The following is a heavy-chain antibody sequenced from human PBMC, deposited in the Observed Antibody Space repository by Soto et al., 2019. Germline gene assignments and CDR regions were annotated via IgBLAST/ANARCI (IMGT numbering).Heavy chain of an antibody. CDR1: GYTFTAYH. CDR3: ARAPYSRTSFHFDF. V-gene: IGHV1-46*01. Sequence: SVKVSCKASGYTFTAYHMHWVRQAPGQGLEWVGIINPSLGTANYAQKFQGRVAMTWDTSTTTVYMELSSLRSDDTAVYYCARAPYSRTSFHFDFWGQGTQVTVSS. J-gene: IGHJ4*02. CDR2: INPSLGTA. D-gene: IGHD3-22*01.